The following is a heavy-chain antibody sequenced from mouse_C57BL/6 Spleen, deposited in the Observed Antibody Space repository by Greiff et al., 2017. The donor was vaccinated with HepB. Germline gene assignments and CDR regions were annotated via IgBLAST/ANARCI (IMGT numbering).Heavy chain of an antibody. CDR3: ARAGHEYYFDY. CDR2: INPNNGGT. Sequence: EVQLQQSGPELVKPGASVKISCKASGYTFTDYYMNWVKQSHGKSLEWIGDINPNNGGTSYNQKFKGKATLTVDKSSSTAYMELRSLTSEDSAVYYFARAGHEYYFDYWGQGTTLTVSS. D-gene: IGHD6-1*01. V-gene: IGHV1-26*01. J-gene: IGHJ2*01. CDR1: GYTFTDYY.